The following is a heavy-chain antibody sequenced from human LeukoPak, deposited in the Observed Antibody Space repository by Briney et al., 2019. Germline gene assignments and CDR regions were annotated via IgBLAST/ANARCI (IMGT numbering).Heavy chain of an antibody. CDR3: ARDPPDY. V-gene: IGHV3-48*03. CDR1: GFTFSSYE. CDR2: ILNSGTTT. Sequence: GGSLRLSCAASGFTFSSYEMNWVRQAPGKGLEWVSYILNSGTTTYYADSVKGRFTISRDSAKNSLYLQMNSLRAKDTGVYYCARDPPDYWGQGILVTVSS. J-gene: IGHJ4*02.